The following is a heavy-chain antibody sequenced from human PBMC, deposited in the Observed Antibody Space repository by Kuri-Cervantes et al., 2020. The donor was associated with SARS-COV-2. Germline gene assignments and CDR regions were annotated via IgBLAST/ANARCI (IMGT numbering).Heavy chain of an antibody. V-gene: IGHV3-9*01. CDR3: AKGDVLRYFDWLAGNYYYYGMDA. CDR2: ISWNSGSI. Sequence: SLKISCAASGFTFDDYAMHWVRQAPGKGLEWVSGISWNSGSIGYADSVKGRFTISRDNSKNSLYLQMNSLRTEDTALYYCAKGDVLRYFDWLAGNYYYYGMDAWGQGTTVTVSS. D-gene: IGHD3-9*01. CDR1: GFTFDDYA. J-gene: IGHJ6*02.